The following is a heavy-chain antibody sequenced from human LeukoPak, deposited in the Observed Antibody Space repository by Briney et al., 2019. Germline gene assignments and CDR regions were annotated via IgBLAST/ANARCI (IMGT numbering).Heavy chain of an antibody. CDR2: ISSSSSYI. V-gene: IGHV3-21*01. J-gene: IGHJ4*02. Sequence: GGSLRLSCAASGFTFSSYSMNWVRQAPGKGLEWVSSISSSSSYIYYADSVKGRFTISRDNAKNSLYLQMSSLRAEDTAVYYCARDLGGWVFDYWGQGTLVTVSS. D-gene: IGHD2-15*01. CDR3: ARDLGGWVFDY. CDR1: GFTFSSYS.